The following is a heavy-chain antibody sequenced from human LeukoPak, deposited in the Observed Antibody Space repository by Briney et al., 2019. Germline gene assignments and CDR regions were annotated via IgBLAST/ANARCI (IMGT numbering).Heavy chain of an antibody. CDR1: GYSISSGYY. J-gene: IGHJ3*02. D-gene: IGHD3-16*01. V-gene: IGHV4-38-2*01. Sequence: PSETLSLTCAVSGYSISSGYYWGWIRRPPGKGLEWIGSIYHSGSTHYNPSLKSGVTISVDTSKNQFYLKLSSVTAADTAVYYCARHVKLPIYVRGAFDIWGQGTMVTVSS. CDR3: ARHVKLPIYVRGAFDI. CDR2: IYHSGST.